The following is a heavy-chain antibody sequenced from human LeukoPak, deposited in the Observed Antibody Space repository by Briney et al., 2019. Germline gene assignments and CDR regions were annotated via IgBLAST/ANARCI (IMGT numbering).Heavy chain of an antibody. V-gene: IGHV4-59*01. CDR3: AGTGSAKTKYYFDY. Sequence: PSETLSLTCTASGGSISSYYWSWIRQPPGKGLEWIGYIYYSGSTNYNPSLKSRVTISVDTSKNQFSLKLSSVTAADTAVYYCAGTGSAKTKYYFDYWGQGTLVTVSS. D-gene: IGHD3-10*01. CDR2: IYYSGST. CDR1: GGSISSYY. J-gene: IGHJ4*02.